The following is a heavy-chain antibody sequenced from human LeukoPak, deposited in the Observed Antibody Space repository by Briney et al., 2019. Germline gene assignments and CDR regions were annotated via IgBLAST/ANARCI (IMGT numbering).Heavy chain of an antibody. CDR2: INHSGST. CDR1: GGSFSGYY. D-gene: IGHD4-17*01. J-gene: IGHJ6*02. Sequence: RSSETLSLTCAVYGGSFSGYYWSWIRQPPGKGLEWIGEINHSGSTNYNPSLKSRVTISVDTSKNQFSLKLSSVTAADTAVYYCARKRLYGDYAMRHYGMDVWGQGTTVTVSS. CDR3: ARKRLYGDYAMRHYGMDV. V-gene: IGHV4-34*01.